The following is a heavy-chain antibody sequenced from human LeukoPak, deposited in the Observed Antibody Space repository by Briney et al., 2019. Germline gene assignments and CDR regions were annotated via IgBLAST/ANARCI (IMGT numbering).Heavy chain of an antibody. CDR3: AKDQGLRYFDWLLHY. V-gene: IGHV3-30*02. D-gene: IGHD3-9*01. J-gene: IGHJ4*02. CDR2: IRYDERNK. Sequence: GGSLRLSCAASGFTFSGYGMHWVRQAPGKGLEWVTFIRYDERNKYYADSVKGRFTISRDNSKNTLYLQMDSLRAEDTAVYYCAKDQGLRYFDWLLHYWGQGTLVTVSS. CDR1: GFTFSGYG.